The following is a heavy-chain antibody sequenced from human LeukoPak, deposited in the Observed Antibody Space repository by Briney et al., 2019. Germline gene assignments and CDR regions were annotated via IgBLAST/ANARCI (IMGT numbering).Heavy chain of an antibody. CDR2: IYPSGNT. J-gene: IGHJ4*02. CDR3: AGMQQLGLDH. CDR1: SGSINSEN. D-gene: IGHD6-13*01. V-gene: IGHV4-4*07. Sequence: SETLSLICTVSSGSINSENWNWTRHPAGGGLEWIGRIYPSGNTNYNPSQNSLITLSIDKSKNQFPLKLRSVTAADTAVYYCAGMQQLGLDHWGQGTLVTVSS.